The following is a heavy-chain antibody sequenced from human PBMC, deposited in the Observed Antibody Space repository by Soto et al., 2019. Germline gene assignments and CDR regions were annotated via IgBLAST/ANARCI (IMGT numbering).Heavy chain of an antibody. CDR3: ARPKLNGVCCNNCFDP. CDR2: INPNSGGT. D-gene: IGHD2-8*01. Sequence: ASVKVSCKASGYTFTDYYMHWVRQAPGQGLEWMGWINPNSGGTNYAQKFKGRVTKTRDTPISTAYMELSRLKSDDTAVYYCARPKLNGVCCNNCFDPWGQGTLVTVSS. V-gene: IGHV1-2*02. CDR1: GYTFTDYY. J-gene: IGHJ5*02.